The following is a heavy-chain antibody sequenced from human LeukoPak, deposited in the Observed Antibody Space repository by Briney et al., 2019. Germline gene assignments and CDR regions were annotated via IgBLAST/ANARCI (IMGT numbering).Heavy chain of an antibody. V-gene: IGHV1-8*01. J-gene: IGHJ4*02. D-gene: IGHD5-12*01. CDR1: GYTFTGYY. CDR2: MNPNSGNT. Sequence: GASVTVSCRASGYTFTGYYMHWVRQAPGQGLEWMGWMNPNSGNTGYAQKFQGRVTMTRNTSISTAYMELSSLRSEDTAVYYCARRDGYSGYDDYWGQGTLVTVSS. CDR3: ARRDGYSGYDDY.